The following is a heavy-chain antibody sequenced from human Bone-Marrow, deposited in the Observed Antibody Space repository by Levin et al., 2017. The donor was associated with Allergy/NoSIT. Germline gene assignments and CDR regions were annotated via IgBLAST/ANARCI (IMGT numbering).Heavy chain of an antibody. D-gene: IGHD5-12*01. Sequence: GGSLRLSCAASGFTFRTYSMNWVRQVPGKGLEWVSYISRSGGTIFYADSVKGRFTISRDNAKNSLFLQMNSLTAADTAVYYCARGLEYSGLPWGQGTLVTVSS. CDR2: ISRSGGTI. V-gene: IGHV3-48*04. J-gene: IGHJ5*02. CDR1: GFTFRTYS. CDR3: ARGLEYSGLP.